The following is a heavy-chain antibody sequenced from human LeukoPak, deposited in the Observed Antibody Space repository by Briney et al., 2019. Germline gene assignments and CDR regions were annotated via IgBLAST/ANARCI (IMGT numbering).Heavy chain of an antibody. CDR3: AKREGGSGSYRLYYFDY. Sequence: GGSLRLSCAASGFTFRSYAMSWVRQAPGQGLEWVSTISASGGSAYYADSVKGRFTISRDNSKNTLYLQMDSLRAEDTAVYYCAKREGGSGSYRLYYFDYWGQGTLVTVSA. D-gene: IGHD3-10*01. V-gene: IGHV3-23*01. J-gene: IGHJ4*02. CDR1: GFTFRSYA. CDR2: ISASGGSA.